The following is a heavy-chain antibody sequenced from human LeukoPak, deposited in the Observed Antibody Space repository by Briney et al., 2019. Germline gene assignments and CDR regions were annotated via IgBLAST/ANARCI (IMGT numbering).Heavy chain of an antibody. D-gene: IGHD6-13*01. V-gene: IGHV5-51*01. CDR2: IYPGDSDT. Sequence: GEPLKISCKGSGSRFTSYWIGWVRQMPGKGLEWMGIIYPGDSDTRYSPSFQGQVTISADKSISTAYLQWSSLKASDTAMYYCARRGIAAGNWFDPWGQGTLVTVSS. CDR1: GSRFTSYW. CDR3: ARRGIAAGNWFDP. J-gene: IGHJ5*02.